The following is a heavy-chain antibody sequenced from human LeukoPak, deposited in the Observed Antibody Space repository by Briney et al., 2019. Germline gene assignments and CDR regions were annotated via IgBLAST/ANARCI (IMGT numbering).Heavy chain of an antibody. D-gene: IGHD3-22*01. Sequence: ASVKVSCKASGYTFTGYYMHWVRQAPGQGLEWMGRINPNSGGTNYAQKFQGRVTITTDESTSTAYMELSSLRSEDTAVYYCASNYYESSGLDYWGQGTLVIVSS. CDR2: INPNSGGT. J-gene: IGHJ4*02. CDR1: GYTFTGYY. V-gene: IGHV1-2*06. CDR3: ASNYYESSGLDY.